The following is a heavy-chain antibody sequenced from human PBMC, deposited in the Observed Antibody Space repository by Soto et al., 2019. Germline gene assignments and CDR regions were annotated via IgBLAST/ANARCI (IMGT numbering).Heavy chain of an antibody. D-gene: IGHD6-19*01. CDR3: ARDAGGSGWYGVGFDY. CDR2: IYYSGST. J-gene: IGHJ4*02. Sequence: QVQLQESGPGLVKPSQTLSLTCTVSGGSISSGGYYWSWIRQLPGKGLEWIGYIYYSGSTYYNPSLKSRVTISVDTSKNQCSLKLSSVTAADTAVYYCARDAGGSGWYGVGFDYWGQGTLVTVSS. V-gene: IGHV4-31*03. CDR1: GGSISSGGYY.